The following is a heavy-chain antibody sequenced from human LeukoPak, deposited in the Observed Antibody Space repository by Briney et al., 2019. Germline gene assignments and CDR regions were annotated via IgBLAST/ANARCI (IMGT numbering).Heavy chain of an antibody. Sequence: GGSLRLSCAASGFTFSSYAMSWVRQAPGKGLEWVSAISGSGGSTYYADSVKGRFTISRDNSKNTLYLQMNSLRAEDTAVYYCAKIPTYDFWSGYYIGYFDYWGQGTLVTVSS. CDR2: ISGSGGST. J-gene: IGHJ4*02. V-gene: IGHV3-23*01. CDR1: GFTFSSYA. CDR3: AKIPTYDFWSGYYIGYFDY. D-gene: IGHD3-3*01.